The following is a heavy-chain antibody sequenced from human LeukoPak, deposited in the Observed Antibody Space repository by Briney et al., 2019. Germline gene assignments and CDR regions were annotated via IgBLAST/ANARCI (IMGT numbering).Heavy chain of an antibody. CDR1: GFTFDDYA. CDR3: AKDPYSSSLYYFDY. V-gene: IGHV3-9*01. CDR2: ISWNSGSI. J-gene: IGHJ4*02. D-gene: IGHD6-13*01. Sequence: PGRSLRLSCAASGFTFDDYAMHWVRQAPGKGLEWVSGISWNSGSIGYADSVRGRFTISRDNAKNSLYLQMNSLRAEDTALYYCAKDPYSSSLYYFDYWGQGTLVTVSS.